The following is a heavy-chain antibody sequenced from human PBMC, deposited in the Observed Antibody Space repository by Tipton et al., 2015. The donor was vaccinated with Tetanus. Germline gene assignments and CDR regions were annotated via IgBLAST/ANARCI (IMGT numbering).Heavy chain of an antibody. J-gene: IGHJ4*02. V-gene: IGHV4-59*01. CDR1: GGSISSYY. CDR3: ARRGIAAAGAGLDY. CDR2: IYYSGST. Sequence: TLSLTCTVSGGSISSYYWSWIRQPPGKGLEWIGYIYYSGSTNYNPSLKSRVTISVDTSKNQFSLKLSSVTAADTAVYYCARRGIAAAGAGLDYWGQGTLVTVSS. D-gene: IGHD6-13*01.